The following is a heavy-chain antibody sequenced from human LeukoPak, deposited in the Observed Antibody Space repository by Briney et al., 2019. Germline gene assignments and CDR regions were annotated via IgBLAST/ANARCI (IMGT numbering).Heavy chain of an antibody. V-gene: IGHV3-23*01. CDR3: AKDLPRTYYDSSGYSFDH. CDR1: GFTFSTYA. CDR2: ISGSGGST. D-gene: IGHD3-22*01. Sequence: PGGSLRLSCAASGFTFSTYAMSRVRQAPGKGLEWVSAISGSGGSTYYADSVKGRFTISRDNSKNTLYLQMNSLRAEDTALYYCAKDLPRTYYDSSGYSFDHWGQGTLVTVSS. J-gene: IGHJ4*02.